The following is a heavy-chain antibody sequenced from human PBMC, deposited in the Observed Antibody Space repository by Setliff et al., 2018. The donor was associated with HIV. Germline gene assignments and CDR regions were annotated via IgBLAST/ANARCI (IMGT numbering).Heavy chain of an antibody. Sequence: PGGSLRLSCAASGFTFTNYWMHWFRQAPGMGLVWVSRINSDGSSTGSADSVKGRFTVSRDNAKNSLYLQMNSLRAEDTALYYCVREDIVTTGGRLDYYMDVWGKGTTVTVSS. D-gene: IGHD5-12*01. CDR3: VREDIVTTGGRLDYYMDV. CDR1: GFTFTNYW. CDR2: INSDGSST. J-gene: IGHJ6*03. V-gene: IGHV3-74*01.